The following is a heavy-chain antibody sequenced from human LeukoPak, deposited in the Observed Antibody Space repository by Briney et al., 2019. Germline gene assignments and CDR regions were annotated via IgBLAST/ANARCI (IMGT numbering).Heavy chain of an antibody. V-gene: IGHV4-4*09. CDR2: IYVTGN. CDR1: GGSIGTYY. Sequence: PSETLSLTCTVSGGSIGTYYWSWVRQSPGKGLEWIGYIYVTGNRYNPYLQSRVTISVDTSRNQFFLKMSSVTAADTAVYYCSASRELWLRGLFEYWGQGTLVTVSS. J-gene: IGHJ4*02. CDR3: SASRELWLRGLFEY. D-gene: IGHD3-22*01.